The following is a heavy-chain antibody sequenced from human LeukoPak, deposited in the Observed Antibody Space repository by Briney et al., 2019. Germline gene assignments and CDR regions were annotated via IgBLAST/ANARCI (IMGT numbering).Heavy chain of an antibody. J-gene: IGHJ2*01. V-gene: IGHV4-59*01. CDR3: ARDGGYTYGYACWYFDL. Sequence: SETLSLTCTVSGGSISSYYWSWIRQPPGMGLEWIGYIYYSGSTNYNPSLKSRVTMSVDTSKNQFSLKLSSVTAADTAVYYCARDGGYTYGYACWYFDLWGRGTLVTVSS. CDR1: GGSISSYY. D-gene: IGHD5-18*01. CDR2: IYYSGST.